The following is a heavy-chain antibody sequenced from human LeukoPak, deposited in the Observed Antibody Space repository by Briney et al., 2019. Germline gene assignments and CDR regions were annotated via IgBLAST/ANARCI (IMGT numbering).Heavy chain of an antibody. V-gene: IGHV1-69*05. CDR2: IIPIFGTA. J-gene: IGHJ5*02. D-gene: IGHD2-2*01. CDR1: GGTFSSYA. CDR3: ARVAGYCSSTSCPVGWFDP. Sequence: SVKVSCKASGGTFSSYAISWVRQAPGQGLEWMGRIIPIFGTANYAQKFQGRVTITTDESTSTAYMELSSLRSEDTAVYYCARVAGYCSSTSCPVGWFDPWGQGTLVTVSS.